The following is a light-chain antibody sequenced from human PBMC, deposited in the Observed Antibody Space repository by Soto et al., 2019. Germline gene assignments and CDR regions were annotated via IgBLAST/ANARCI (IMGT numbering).Light chain of an antibody. V-gene: IGKV3D-20*01. J-gene: IGKJ4*01. Sequence: EIVLTQSPATLSLSPGERATLSCGASQSVSSSYLAWYQQKPGLAPRLLIYDASSRATGIPDRFSGSGSGTDFTLTISRVEPEDFAVYYCQQYGSSLALTFGGGTKVEIK. CDR1: QSVSSSY. CDR2: DAS. CDR3: QQYGSSLALT.